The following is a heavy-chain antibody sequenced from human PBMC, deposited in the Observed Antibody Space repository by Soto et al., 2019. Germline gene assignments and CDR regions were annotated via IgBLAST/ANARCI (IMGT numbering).Heavy chain of an antibody. J-gene: IGHJ4*02. D-gene: IGHD3-10*01. Sequence: XTLSLPCTVAGGSVSSYEWSWIRRPAGKGLEWIGRIYTSGSTNYNPSLKSRVTMSVETSKNQFSLKLGSVTAADTAVYYFARTYPGILDYWGQGTLVTVSS. CDR1: GGSVSSYE. V-gene: IGHV4-4*07. CDR2: IYTSGST. CDR3: ARTYPGILDY.